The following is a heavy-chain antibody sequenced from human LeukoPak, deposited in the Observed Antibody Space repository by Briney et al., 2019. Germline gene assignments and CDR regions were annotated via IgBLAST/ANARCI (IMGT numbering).Heavy chain of an antibody. D-gene: IGHD2-15*01. J-gene: IGHJ3*02. V-gene: IGHV3-48*03. CDR3: VRGGYCSGGTCYKWNAFDI. CDR1: GFPFSSNE. Sequence: PGGSLRLSCAASGFPFSSNEMNWVRQAPGKGLEWVSYIVSSGSSIYYADSVRGRFTISRDNAKNSLYLQMNSLRAEDTAIYYCVRGGYCSGGTCYKWNAFDIRGQGTRVTVSS. CDR2: IVSSGSSI.